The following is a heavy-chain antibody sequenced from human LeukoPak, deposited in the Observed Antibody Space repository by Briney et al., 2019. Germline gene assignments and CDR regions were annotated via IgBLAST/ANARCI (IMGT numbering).Heavy chain of an antibody. J-gene: IGHJ4*02. CDR2: ISYDGSNK. Sequence: PGGSLRLSCAASGFTFSSYAMHWVRHAPGKGLEWVAVISYDGSNKYYADSVKGRFTISRDNSKNTLYLQMNSLRAEDTAVYYCARERDIDYWGQGTLVTVSS. CDR1: GFTFSSYA. CDR3: ARERDIDY. V-gene: IGHV3-30-3*01.